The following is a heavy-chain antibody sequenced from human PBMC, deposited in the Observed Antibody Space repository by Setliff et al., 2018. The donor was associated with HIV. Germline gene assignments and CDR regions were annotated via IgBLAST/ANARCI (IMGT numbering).Heavy chain of an antibody. D-gene: IGHD2-15*01. CDR2: INAGNGNT. CDR1: GYTFSSYA. CDR3: ARDSTRWELPYYYMDV. J-gene: IGHJ6*03. Sequence: ASVKVSCKASGYTFSSYAMHWVRQAPGQRLEWMGWINAGNGNTKYSQKFQGGVTITRDTSASTAHMELSSLRSEDTDVYYCARDSTRWELPYYYMDVWGKGTTVTVSS. V-gene: IGHV1-3*01.